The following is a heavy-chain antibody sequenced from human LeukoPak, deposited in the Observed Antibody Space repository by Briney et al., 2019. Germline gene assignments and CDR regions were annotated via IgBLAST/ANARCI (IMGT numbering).Heavy chain of an antibody. CDR1: GFTFSSYA. CDR2: ITGSSSYI. CDR3: ASGFSSSPYFDY. J-gene: IGHJ4*02. V-gene: IGHV3-21*01. Sequence: GRSLRLSCAASGFTFSSYAMSWVRQAPGKGLEWVSFITGSSSYIYYTDSVKGRFTISRDNAKNSLFLQMNSLRDEDTAVYYCASGFSSSPYFDYWGQGTLVTVSS. D-gene: IGHD6-6*01.